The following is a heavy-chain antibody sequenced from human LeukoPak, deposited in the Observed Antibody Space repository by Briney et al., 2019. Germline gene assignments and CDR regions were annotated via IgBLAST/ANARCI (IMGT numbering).Heavy chain of an antibody. Sequence: GGSLRLSCAASGFTLSSSWMSWVRQAPGKGLQWVANIKEDESEKDYVDSVKGRFTISRDNAKNSLDLQMNSLRAEDTAVCYCAAYRGAHHKTFDYWGQGTLVTVSS. CDR2: IKEDESEK. CDR1: GFTLSSSW. V-gene: IGHV3-7*03. D-gene: IGHD1-26*01. J-gene: IGHJ4*02. CDR3: AAYRGAHHKTFDY.